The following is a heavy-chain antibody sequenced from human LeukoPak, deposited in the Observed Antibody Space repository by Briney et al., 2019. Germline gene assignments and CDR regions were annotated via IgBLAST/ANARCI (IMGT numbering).Heavy chain of an antibody. CDR3: ARGLAVAGTADAFDI. J-gene: IGHJ3*02. CDR2: INHSGST. V-gene: IGHV4-34*01. D-gene: IGHD6-19*01. CDR1: GGSFSGYY. Sequence: SETLSLTCAVYGGSFSGYYWSWIRQPPGKGLEWIGEINHSGSTNYNPSLKSRVTISVDTSKNQFSLKLSSVTAADTAVYYCARGLAVAGTADAFDIWGQGTMVTVSS.